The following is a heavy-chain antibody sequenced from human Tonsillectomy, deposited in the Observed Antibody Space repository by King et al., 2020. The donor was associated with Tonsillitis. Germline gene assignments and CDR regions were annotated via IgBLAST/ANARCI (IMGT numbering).Heavy chain of an antibody. CDR1: GGSISSGDYY. V-gene: IGHV4-30-4*01. Sequence: MQLQESGPGLVKPSQTLSLTCTVSGGSISSGDYYWSWIRQPPGKGLEWIGYIYYSGSTYYNPSLKSRVTISVDTSKNQFSLKLSSVTAADTAVYYCAREDPQNWYFDLWGRGTLVTVSS. CDR2: IYYSGST. CDR3: AREDPQNWYFDL. J-gene: IGHJ2*01.